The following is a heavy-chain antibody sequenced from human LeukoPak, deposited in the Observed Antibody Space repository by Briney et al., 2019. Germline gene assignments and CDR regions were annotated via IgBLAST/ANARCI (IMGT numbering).Heavy chain of an antibody. D-gene: IGHD3-22*01. V-gene: IGHV4-59*01. Sequence: SETLSLTCTVSGGSISSYYWSWIRQPPGKGLEWIGYIYYSGSTNYNPSLKSRVTVSVDTSKNQFSLKLSSVTAADTAVYYCAREAYYYDSSALFDYWGQGTLVTVSS. CDR1: GGSISSYY. CDR2: IYYSGST. J-gene: IGHJ4*02. CDR3: AREAYYYDSSALFDY.